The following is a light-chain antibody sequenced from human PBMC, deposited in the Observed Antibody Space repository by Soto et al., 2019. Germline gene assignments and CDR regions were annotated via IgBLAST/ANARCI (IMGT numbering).Light chain of an antibody. J-gene: IGLJ2*01. CDR2: LEGSGNY. CDR3: ETWGTNTRV. Sequence: QSVLTQSSSASAALGSSVKLTCTLSSGHSSNIIAWHQQQPGKATRYLMKLEGSGNYNKGSGVPDRFSGSSSGADRYLTISNLQFEDEADYYCETWGTNTRVFGGGTKLTVL. V-gene: IGLV4-60*02. CDR1: SGHSSNI.